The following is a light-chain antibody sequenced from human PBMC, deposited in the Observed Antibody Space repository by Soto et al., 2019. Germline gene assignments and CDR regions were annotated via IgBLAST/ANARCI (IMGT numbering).Light chain of an antibody. J-gene: IGLJ7*01. CDR1: SGHSNYA. CDR2: FNSGGSH. CDR3: QTWGTGRASVV. Sequence: QSVLTQSPSASASLGASVKLTCTLSSGHSNYAIAWHQQQPEKSPRFLMKFNSGGSHIKVDGIPDRFSGSSSGAERYLFISSLQSEDEADYYCQTWGTGRASVVFGGGTQLTVL. V-gene: IGLV4-69*01.